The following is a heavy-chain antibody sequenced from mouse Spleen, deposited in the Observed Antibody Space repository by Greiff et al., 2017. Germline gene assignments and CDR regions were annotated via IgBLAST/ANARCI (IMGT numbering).Heavy chain of an antibody. CDR1: GYTFTSYT. D-gene: IGHD1-1*01. CDR2: INPSSGYT. Sequence: VQLQESGAELARPGASVKMSCMASGYTFTSYTMHWVKQRPGQGLEWIGYINPSSGYTKYNQKFKDKATLTADKSSSTAYMQLSSLTSEDSAVYYCARGDFPTGDYWGQGTTLTVSS. CDR3: ARGDFPTGDY. J-gene: IGHJ2*01. V-gene: IGHV1-4*01.